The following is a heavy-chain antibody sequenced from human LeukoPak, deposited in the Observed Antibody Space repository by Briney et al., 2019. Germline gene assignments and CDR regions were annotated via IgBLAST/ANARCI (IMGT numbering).Heavy chain of an antibody. J-gene: IGHJ3*02. D-gene: IGHD3-16*01. CDR3: ARALRGKGGAFDI. Sequence: ASVKVSCKASGYTFTGYYMHWVRQAPGQGLEWMGWINPNSGGTNYAQKFQGRVTMTRNTSISTAYMELSSLRSEDTAVYYCARALRGKGGAFDIWGQGTMVTVSS. CDR1: GYTFTGYY. CDR2: INPNSGGT. V-gene: IGHV1-2*02.